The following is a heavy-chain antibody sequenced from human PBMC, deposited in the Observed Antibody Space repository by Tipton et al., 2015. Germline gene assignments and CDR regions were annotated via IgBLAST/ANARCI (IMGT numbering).Heavy chain of an antibody. CDR3: ARDLEHGMDV. CDR1: GDSINRYY. J-gene: IGHJ6*02. CDR2: IYYSGST. D-gene: IGHD5-24*01. Sequence: TLSLTCSVSGDSINRYYWSWIRQSPGEGLEWIGYIYYSGSTNYNPSLRSRVAMSMDTSKNQFSLKLSSVIAADTAVYYCARDLEHGMDVWGQGTTVTVSS. V-gene: IGHV4-59*01.